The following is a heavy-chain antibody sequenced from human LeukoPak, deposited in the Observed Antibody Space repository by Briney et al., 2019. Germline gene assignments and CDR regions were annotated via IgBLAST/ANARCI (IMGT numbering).Heavy chain of an antibody. CDR1: GYTFTSYG. CDR3: ARGTGYYDSSGYYNY. CDR2: ISAYNGNT. J-gene: IGHJ4*02. V-gene: IGHV1-18*01. D-gene: IGHD3-22*01. Sequence: ASVKVSCKASGYTFTSYGISWVRQAPGQGLEWMGWISAYNGNTNYAQKLQGRVTMTRDMSTSTVYMELSSLRSEDTAVYYCARGTGYYDSSGYYNYWGQGTLVTVSS.